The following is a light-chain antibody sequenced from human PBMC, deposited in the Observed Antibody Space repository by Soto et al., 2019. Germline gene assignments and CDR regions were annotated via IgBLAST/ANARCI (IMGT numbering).Light chain of an antibody. V-gene: IGKV3-20*01. Sequence: VLTQYPGTLSLSPGDRATLSCRASQNLGSGYLAWYQQKPGQAPRILIYAASSRATGIPDRFSGSGSGTDFSLTISRLEPEDFAVYYCQQYDTSPRTVGQGTKMGIK. CDR3: QQYDTSPRT. CDR2: AAS. J-gene: IGKJ1*01. CDR1: QNLGSGY.